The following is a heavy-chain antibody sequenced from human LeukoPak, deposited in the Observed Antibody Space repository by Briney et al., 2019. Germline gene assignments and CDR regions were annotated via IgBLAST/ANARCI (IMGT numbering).Heavy chain of an antibody. Sequence: EASVKVSCKASGGTFSSYAISWVRQAPGQGLEWMGRIIPILGIANYAQKFQGRVTITADKSTSTAYMELSSLRSEDTAVYYCTRLTAVAGEGYWGQGTLVTVSS. CDR3: TRLTAVAGEGY. J-gene: IGHJ4*02. D-gene: IGHD6-19*01. V-gene: IGHV1-69*04. CDR1: GGTFSSYA. CDR2: IIPILGIA.